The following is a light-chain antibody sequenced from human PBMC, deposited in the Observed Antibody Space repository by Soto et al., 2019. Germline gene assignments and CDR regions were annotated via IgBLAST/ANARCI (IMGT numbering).Light chain of an antibody. CDR3: SSFAGSNNFPYV. Sequence: QSALTQPRSVSGSPGQSVTISCTGTSSPVGGYHYVSWYQQFPGKAPKLMIYAVSQRPSGVPDRLSGSKSGNTASLTVSGLQAEDEADYYCSSFAGSNNFPYVFGTGTKVTVL. J-gene: IGLJ1*01. CDR1: SSPVGGYHY. CDR2: AVS. V-gene: IGLV2-11*01.